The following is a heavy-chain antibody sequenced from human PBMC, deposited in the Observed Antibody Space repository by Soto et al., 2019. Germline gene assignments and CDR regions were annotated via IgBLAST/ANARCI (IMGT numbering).Heavy chain of an antibody. CDR2: VNPILAMS. Sequence: QGKLVQSRAAVKKPGSSVKVSCKASVDTLRFYTLNCILQSTGQGFEWVGRVNPILAMSSSAHKFQGRVSMFADKSTGTAYMELRSLRLDDTAGYYGATYYGSGRSPFLYWGQGTLSIVSS. D-gene: IGHD3-10*01. J-gene: IGHJ4*02. V-gene: IGHV1-69*02. CDR3: ATYYGSGRSPFLY. CDR1: VDTLRFYT.